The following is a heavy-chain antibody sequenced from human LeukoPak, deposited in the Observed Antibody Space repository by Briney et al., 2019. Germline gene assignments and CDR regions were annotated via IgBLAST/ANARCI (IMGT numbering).Heavy chain of an antibody. CDR1: SYSFTYYG. D-gene: IGHD3-3*02. CDR2: IRPHNGDT. V-gene: IGHV1-18*01. CDR3: ARDRISGVASDYYMDV. Sequence: ASVKVSCKTSSYSFTYYGFSWVRQAPGQGLEWMGWIRPHNGDTHYAQKFQDRVTLTTDTSTSTVYLDLRSLRSDDTAVYFCARDRISGVASDYYMDVWGKGTPVAVSS. J-gene: IGHJ6*03.